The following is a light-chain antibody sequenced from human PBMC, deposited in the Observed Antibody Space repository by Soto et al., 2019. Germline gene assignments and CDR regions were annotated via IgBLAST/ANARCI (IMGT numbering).Light chain of an antibody. CDR2: DIV. V-gene: IGKV3D-15*01. Sequence: EIVMTQSPATLSVSPGERATLSCRASQSVGSDLAWYQQKPGQAPRLVIYDIVTRATGVPTRISGSGSGTEFTLTISSLQSEDFAVYYCQQYNSWPLTFGGGTKVESK. CDR3: QQYNSWPLT. CDR1: QSVGSD. J-gene: IGKJ4*01.